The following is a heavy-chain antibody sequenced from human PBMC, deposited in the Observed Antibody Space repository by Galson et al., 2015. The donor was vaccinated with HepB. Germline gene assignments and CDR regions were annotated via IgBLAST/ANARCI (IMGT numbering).Heavy chain of an antibody. J-gene: IGHJ4*02. CDR3: ASDRYYYDSSYSDY. CDR1: GFWFSTSA. V-gene: IGHV3-30-3*01. D-gene: IGHD3-22*01. Sequence: SLRLSCAASGFWFSTSALHWVRQAPGKGLEWVAVISYDGSNKYYADSVKGRFTISRDNSKNTLYLQMNSLRAEDTAVYYCASDRYYYDSSYSDYWGQGTLVTVSS. CDR2: ISYDGSNK.